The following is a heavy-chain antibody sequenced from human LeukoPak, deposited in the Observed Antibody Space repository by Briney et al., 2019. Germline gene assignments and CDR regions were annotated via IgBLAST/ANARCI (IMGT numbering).Heavy chain of an antibody. J-gene: IGHJ4*02. V-gene: IGHV4-30-4*08. CDR2: IYYSGST. CDR1: GGSISSGDYY. CDR3: ARDAYYYDSSDYSPYFDY. D-gene: IGHD3-22*01. Sequence: PSQTLSLTCTVSGGSISSGDYYWSWIRQPPGKGLEWIGYIYYSGSTYYNPYLKSRVTISVDTSKNQFSLKLSSVTAADTAVYYCARDAYYYDSSDYSPYFDYWGQGTLVTVSS.